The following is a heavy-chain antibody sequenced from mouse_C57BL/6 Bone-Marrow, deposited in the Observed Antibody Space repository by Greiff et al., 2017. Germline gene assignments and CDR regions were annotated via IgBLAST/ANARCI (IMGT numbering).Heavy chain of an antibody. V-gene: IGHV2-6*01. J-gene: IGHJ3*01. Sequence: VHLVESGPGLVAPSQSLSITCTVSGFSLTSYGVDWVRQSPGKGLEWLGVIWGVGSTNYNSALKSRLSISKDNSKSQVFLKMNSLQTDDTAMYYCATSQRKFAYWGQGTLVTVSA. CDR2: IWGVGST. CDR3: ATSQRKFAY. CDR1: GFSLTSYG.